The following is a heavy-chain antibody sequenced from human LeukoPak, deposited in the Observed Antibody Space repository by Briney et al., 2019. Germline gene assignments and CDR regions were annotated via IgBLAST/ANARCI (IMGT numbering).Heavy chain of an antibody. V-gene: IGHV1-18*01. CDR2: ISVYNGNT. D-gene: IGHD1-26*01. CDR1: GYRFPSYV. CDR3: ARCLGVTTREGHSDY. Sequence: AAVSVSCKASGYRFPSYVISWVRQAPGQGLEGMGWISVYNGNTKYAQKFQGRVTMTTDTSTSTAYMEVRSLRSDDTAVYSCARCLGVTTREGHSDYWGQGTLVTVSS. J-gene: IGHJ4*02.